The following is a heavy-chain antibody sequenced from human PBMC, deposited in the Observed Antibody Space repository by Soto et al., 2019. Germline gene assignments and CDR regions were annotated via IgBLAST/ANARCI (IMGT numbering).Heavy chain of an antibody. CDR1: GGSISRSNW. Sequence: TLYLHCAVAGGSISRSNWWSWVRQPPGKGLEWIGEIYHSGSTNYNPSLKSRVTISVDKSKNQFSLKLSSVTAADTAVYYCAASQMGLISVLTTWGQGAQVTVSS. CDR2: IYHSGST. V-gene: IGHV4-4*02. J-gene: IGHJ4*02. CDR3: AASQMGLISVLTT. D-gene: IGHD1-1*01.